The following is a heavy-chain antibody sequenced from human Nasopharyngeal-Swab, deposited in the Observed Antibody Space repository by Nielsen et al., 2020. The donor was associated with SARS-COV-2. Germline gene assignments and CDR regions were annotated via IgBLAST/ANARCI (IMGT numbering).Heavy chain of an antibody. J-gene: IGHJ5*01. CDR1: GFSLSTSGMC. CDR2: IDSDDDK. D-gene: IGHD6-6*01. CDR3: ARTPEYSSSLIFDS. V-gene: IGHV2-70*11. Sequence: SGPTLVKPTQTLTLTCTFSGFSLSTSGMCVSWIRQPPGKALEWLSRIDSDDDKHYNSALKTRLTISKDTSKNQVVLTMTNVDPVDTATYYCARTPEYSSSLIFDSWGQGTLVTVSS.